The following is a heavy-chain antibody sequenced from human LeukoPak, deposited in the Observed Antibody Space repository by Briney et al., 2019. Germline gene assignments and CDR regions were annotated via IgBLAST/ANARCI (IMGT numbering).Heavy chain of an antibody. J-gene: IGHJ5*02. D-gene: IGHD3-3*01. V-gene: IGHV3-21*01. CDR1: GFTFSSYS. CDR3: AREVSDFWSGYNNWFDP. CDR2: ISSSSSYI. Sequence: GGSLRLSCAASGFTFSSYSMNWVRQAPGKGLEWVSSISSSSSYIYYADSVKGRFTISRDNAKNSLYLQMNSLRAEDTAVYYCAREVSDFWSGYNNWFDPWGQGTLVTVSS.